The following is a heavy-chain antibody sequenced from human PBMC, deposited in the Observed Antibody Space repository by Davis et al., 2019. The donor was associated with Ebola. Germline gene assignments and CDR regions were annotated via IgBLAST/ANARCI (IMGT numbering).Heavy chain of an antibody. J-gene: IGHJ6*02. Sequence: GESLKISCAASGFTFSSYSMNWVRQAPGKGLEWVSSISSSSSYIYYADSVKGRFTISRDNSKNTLYLQMNSLRAEDTAVYYCARVPPWGVNGGMDVWGQGTTVTVSS. CDR3: ARVPPWGVNGGMDV. CDR1: GFTFSSYS. CDR2: ISSSSSYI. V-gene: IGHV3-21*01. D-gene: IGHD3-10*01.